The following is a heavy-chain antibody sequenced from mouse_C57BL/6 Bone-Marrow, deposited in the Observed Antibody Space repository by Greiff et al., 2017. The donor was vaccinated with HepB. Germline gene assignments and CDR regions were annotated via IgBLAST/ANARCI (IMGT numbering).Heavy chain of an antibody. D-gene: IGHD2-4*01. J-gene: IGHJ1*03. CDR2: INPGSGGT. Sequence: QVHVKQSGAELVRPGTSVKVSCKASGYAFTNYLIEWVKQRPGQGLEWIGVINPGSGGTNYNEKFKGKATLTADKSSSTAYMQLSSLTSEDSAVYFCAAGGYYDYDGGDWYFDVWGTGTTVTVSS. CDR3: AAGGYYDYDGGDWYFDV. CDR1: GYAFTNYL. V-gene: IGHV1-54*01.